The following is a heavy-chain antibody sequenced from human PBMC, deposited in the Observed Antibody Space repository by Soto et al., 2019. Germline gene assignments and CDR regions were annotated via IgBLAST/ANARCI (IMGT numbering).Heavy chain of an antibody. D-gene: IGHD6-13*01. CDR2: IDTSGST. CDR1: GGSISSYY. Sequence: QVQLQESGPGLVKPSETLSLTCTVSGGSISSYYWSWIRQPAGKGLEWIGRIDTSGSTNYNPSLKSRVTLSGDTSKNQFSLKLSSVTAADTAVYYCASFGSSSSFDYWGQGTLVTVSS. V-gene: IGHV4-4*07. J-gene: IGHJ4*02. CDR3: ASFGSSSSFDY.